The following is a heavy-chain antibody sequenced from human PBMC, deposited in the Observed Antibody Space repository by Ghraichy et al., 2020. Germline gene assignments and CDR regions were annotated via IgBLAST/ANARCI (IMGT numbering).Heavy chain of an antibody. Sequence: GALRLSCAASGFTFSSYEMNWVRQAPGKGLEWVSYISGSGYTIYYADSVRGRFTISRDNAKNSLYLQMDSLRAEDTAIYYCARDYSPYYGGYYFDYWGQGILVTVSS. CDR1: GFTFSSYE. CDR3: ARDYSPYYGGYYFDY. CDR2: ISGSGYTI. D-gene: IGHD3-3*01. V-gene: IGHV3-48*03. J-gene: IGHJ4*02.